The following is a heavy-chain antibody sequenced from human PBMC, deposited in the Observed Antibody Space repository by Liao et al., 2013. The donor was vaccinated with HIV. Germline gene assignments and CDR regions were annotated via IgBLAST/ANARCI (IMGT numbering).Heavy chain of an antibody. V-gene: IGHV4-4*07. CDR2: IYNSGST. CDR3: ARDQDWFDP. J-gene: IGHJ5*02. CDR1: GASISSDY. Sequence: QVQLQESGPGLVKSSETLSLTCTVSGASISSDYWSWIRQPAGKGLEWIGRIYNSGSTTYNPSLKSRVTMSVDTSKNQFSLMLKSLTAADTAVYYCARDQDWFDPWGQGTLVTVSS.